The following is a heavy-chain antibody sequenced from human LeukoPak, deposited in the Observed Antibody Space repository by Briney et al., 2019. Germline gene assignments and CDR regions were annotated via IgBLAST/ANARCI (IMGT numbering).Heavy chain of an antibody. V-gene: IGHV6-1*01. CDR2: TYYRSKWYN. D-gene: IGHD6-19*01. Sequence: SQTLSLTSAISGDSVSINSAAWNWIRQSPSRGLEWLGRTYYRSKWYNDYAVSVKSRITINPDTSKNQFSLQLNSVTPEDTAVYYCARGGQWLVLRAFDIWGQGTMVTVSS. J-gene: IGHJ3*02. CDR3: ARGGQWLVLRAFDI. CDR1: GDSVSINSAA.